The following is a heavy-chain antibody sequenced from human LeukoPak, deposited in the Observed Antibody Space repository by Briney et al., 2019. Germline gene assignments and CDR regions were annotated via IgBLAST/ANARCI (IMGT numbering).Heavy chain of an antibody. CDR2: ISWNSGSV. CDR1: GFSFDDYA. D-gene: IGHD3-16*02. Sequence: PGGSLRLSCAASGFSFDDYAMHWVRQAPGKGLEWVSGISWNSGSVVYADSVKGRFSISRDNAKNSLYLQMNSLRAEDTALYYCTKDIGSHIVTFGGVIANGFVYWGQGTLVTVSS. CDR3: TKDIGSHIVTFGGVIANGFVY. V-gene: IGHV3-9*01. J-gene: IGHJ4*02.